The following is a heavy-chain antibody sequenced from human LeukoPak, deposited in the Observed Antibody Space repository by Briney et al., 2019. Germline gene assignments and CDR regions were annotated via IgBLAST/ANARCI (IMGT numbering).Heavy chain of an antibody. D-gene: IGHD6-19*01. V-gene: IGHV3-30*02. Sequence: PGGSLRLSCTVSGLTFGDYGIHWVRQAPGKGLEWVAFIQFDGSEEHYTPTVGGRFSISRDNPKNTVYLQMNSLTTHDTAVYYCAKGGGCWGQGTLVIVSS. CDR2: IQFDGSEE. CDR3: AKGGGC. CDR1: GLTFGDYG. J-gene: IGHJ4*02.